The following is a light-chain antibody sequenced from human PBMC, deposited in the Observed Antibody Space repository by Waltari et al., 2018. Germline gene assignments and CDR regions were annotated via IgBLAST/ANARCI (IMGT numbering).Light chain of an antibody. J-gene: IGLJ2*01. V-gene: IGLV2-23*01. CDR2: EGS. CDR1: SSDVGSYHL. CDR3: CSYAGSSTVV. Sequence: QSALTQPASVSGSPGQSIPISCTGTSSDVGSYHLVSWDQQHPGKAPKLMIYEGSKWPSGVSDRFSGSKSGNTASLTISGLQAEDEADYYCCSYAGSSTVVFGGGTKLTVL.